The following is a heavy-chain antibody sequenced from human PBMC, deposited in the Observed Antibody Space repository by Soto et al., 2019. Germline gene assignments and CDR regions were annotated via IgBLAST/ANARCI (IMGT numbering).Heavy chain of an antibody. J-gene: IGHJ4*02. V-gene: IGHV3-48*02. Sequence: EVLLVESGGGLVPPGGSLRLSCAASGFTFRGYSMNWVRQAPGKGLEWISYISGSSSTEYYADSVKGRFTISRDNARNSLDLQMNSLGDEDTAVYYCAIVDTAMIDYWGQGTLVNVSS. CDR3: AIVDTAMIDY. CDR1: GFTFRGYS. CDR2: ISGSSSTE. D-gene: IGHD5-18*01.